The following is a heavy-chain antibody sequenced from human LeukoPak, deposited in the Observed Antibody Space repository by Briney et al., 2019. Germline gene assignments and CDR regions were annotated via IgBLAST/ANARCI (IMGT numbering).Heavy chain of an antibody. Sequence: SKTLSLTCTVSGGSISSYYWSWIRQPPGKGLEWIGYIYYSGSTNYNPSLKSRVTISVDTSKNQFSLKLSSVTAADTAVYYCARLFGYCTNGVCPNYWGQGTLVTVSS. V-gene: IGHV4-59*08. CDR3: ARLFGYCTNGVCPNY. J-gene: IGHJ4*02. D-gene: IGHD2-8*01. CDR2: IYYSGST. CDR1: GGSISSYY.